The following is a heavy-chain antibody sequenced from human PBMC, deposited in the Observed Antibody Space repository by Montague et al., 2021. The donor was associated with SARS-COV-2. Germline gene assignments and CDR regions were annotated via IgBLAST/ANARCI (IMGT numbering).Heavy chain of an antibody. CDR2: IDWDEDQ. D-gene: IGHD4-17*01. CDR3: ARSYGDYRDSYFDY. V-gene: IGHV2-70*01. CDR1: EFSLNTSGMC. Sequence: PALVKPTQTLTLTCTFSEFSLNTSGMCVSWIRQPPGKALEWLALIDWDEDQYYSTSLKTRLTISKDTSKNQVVLTMTNMDPIGTATYYCARSYGDYRDSYFDYWGQGTLVTVSS. J-gene: IGHJ4*02.